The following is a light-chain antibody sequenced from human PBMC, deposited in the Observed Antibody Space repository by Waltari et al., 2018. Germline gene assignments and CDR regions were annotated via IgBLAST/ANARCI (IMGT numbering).Light chain of an antibody. V-gene: IGKV4-1*01. CDR2: WAS. J-gene: IGKJ4*01. CDR1: QSLLYSSNNKNY. Sequence: DIVMTQSPHSLAVSVGERATITCKSSQSLLYSSNNKNYLAWYQQKPGQPPKLLIYWASTREFGVPDRFSGSGSGTDFTLTISSLQAEDVAVYDCQQYYSTSPLTFGGGTKVEIK. CDR3: QQYYSTSPLT.